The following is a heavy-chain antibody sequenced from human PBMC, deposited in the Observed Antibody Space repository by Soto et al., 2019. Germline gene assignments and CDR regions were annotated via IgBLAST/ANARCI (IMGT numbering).Heavy chain of an antibody. CDR1: GGSISSYY. CDR3: ARGPFVEVYTSSWYLNY. CDR2: IYYSGST. J-gene: IGHJ4*02. Sequence: SETLSLTCTVSGGSISSYYWNWIRQPPGKGLEWIGYIYYSGSTNYNPSLKSRVTISVDTSKNQFSLKLSSVTAADTAVYYCARGPFVEVYTSSWYLNYWGQGTLVTLSS. D-gene: IGHD6-13*01. V-gene: IGHV4-59*08.